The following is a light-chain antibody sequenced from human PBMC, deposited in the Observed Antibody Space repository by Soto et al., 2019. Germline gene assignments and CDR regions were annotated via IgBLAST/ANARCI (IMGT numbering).Light chain of an antibody. CDR3: CSYVGSRTLYV. J-gene: IGLJ1*01. Sequence: QSVLTQPASVSGSPGQSITISCTGTSSDVGSYNLVSWYQLHPGKAPKLMIYEGSKRPSGVSSRFSGSKSGNTASLTISGLQAEDEADYYCCSYVGSRTLYVFGTGTKLTVL. V-gene: IGLV2-23*01. CDR2: EGS. CDR1: SSDVGSYNL.